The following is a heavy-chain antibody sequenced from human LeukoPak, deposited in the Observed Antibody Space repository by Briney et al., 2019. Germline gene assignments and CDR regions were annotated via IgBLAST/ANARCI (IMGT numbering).Heavy chain of an antibody. D-gene: IGHD7-27*01. CDR2: IKEDGSEK. CDR3: ARDYTGGWNDY. Sequence: PGGSLRLSCAATGFTFRKHWMSWVRQAIGKGLECVAKIKEDGSEKHYVDSVKGRFTISRDNAKNSPYLQMNSLRADDTAVYYCARDYTGGWNDYWGQGTLVTVSS. V-gene: IGHV3-7*01. CDR1: GFTFRKHW. J-gene: IGHJ4*02.